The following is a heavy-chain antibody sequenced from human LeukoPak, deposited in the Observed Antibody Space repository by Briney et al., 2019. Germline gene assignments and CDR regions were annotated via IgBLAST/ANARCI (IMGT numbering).Heavy chain of an antibody. Sequence: SVKVSCKASGGTFSSYAISWVRQAPGQGLEWMGGIIPIFGTANYAQKFQGRVTITANESTSTAYMELSSLRSEDTAVYYCARDRGYYDSSGYDAFDIWGQGTMVTVSS. CDR1: GGTFSSYA. J-gene: IGHJ3*02. D-gene: IGHD3-22*01. CDR3: ARDRGYYDSSGYDAFDI. V-gene: IGHV1-69*13. CDR2: IIPIFGTA.